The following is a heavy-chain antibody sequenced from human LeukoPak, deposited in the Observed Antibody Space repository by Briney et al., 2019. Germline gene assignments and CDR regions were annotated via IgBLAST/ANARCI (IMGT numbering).Heavy chain of an antibody. D-gene: IGHD6-19*01. J-gene: IGHJ4*02. V-gene: IGHV3-30*02. CDR1: GFTFSSYG. Sequence: GGSLRLSCAASGFTFSSYGMHWVRQAPGKGLEWVAFIRYDGSDKYYADSVKGRFTISRDNSKNTLYLQMNSLRAEDTAVYYCAREGMAVAGTFDYWGQGTLVTVSS. CDR3: AREGMAVAGTFDY. CDR2: IRYDGSDK.